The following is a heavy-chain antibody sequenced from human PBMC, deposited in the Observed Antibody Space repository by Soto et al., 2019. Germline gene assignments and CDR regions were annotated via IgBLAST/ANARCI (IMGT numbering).Heavy chain of an antibody. Sequence: QVQLVQSGAEVKKPGASVKVSCKASGYTFTSHDINWTRQATGQGLEWMGWMNPNTGHTNYAQKFRGRVTMTRDTSISTAYMELTNLRSEDTAIYYCASDMSTTWGQGTLVTVSS. CDR2: MNPNTGHT. J-gene: IGHJ5*02. CDR1: GYTFTSHD. V-gene: IGHV1-8*01. D-gene: IGHD2-2*01. CDR3: ASDMSTT.